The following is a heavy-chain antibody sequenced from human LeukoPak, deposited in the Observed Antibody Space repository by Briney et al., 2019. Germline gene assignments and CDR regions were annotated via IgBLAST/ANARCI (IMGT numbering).Heavy chain of an antibody. Sequence: SGTLSLTCVVSGGSISSDNWWSWVRPPPGKGLEWIGEAYHSGRTNYNPSLKSRVIISVDKSKNQFSLKLSSVTAADAAVYYCAKSNGYGLIDIWGQGTMVTVSS. CDR1: GGSISSDNW. CDR2: AYHSGRT. J-gene: IGHJ3*02. D-gene: IGHD3-10*01. CDR3: AKSNGYGLIDI. V-gene: IGHV4-4*02.